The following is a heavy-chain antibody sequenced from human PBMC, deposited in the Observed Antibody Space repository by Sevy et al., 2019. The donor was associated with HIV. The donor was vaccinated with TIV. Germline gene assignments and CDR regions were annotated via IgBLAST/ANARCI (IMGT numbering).Heavy chain of an antibody. V-gene: IGHV3-7*01. J-gene: IGHJ4*02. CDR1: GFTFSSYW. CDR2: INQVGSEK. CDR3: ARPYRTDPFYYSGSSGYYYPSYFDS. Sequence: GGSLRLSCAVSGFTFSSYWMTWVRQAPGKGLEWVANINQVGSEKFYVDSVKGRFTISRDNAKNSLYLQMNSLRVEDTAVYYCARPYRTDPFYYSGSSGYYYPSYFDSWGQGTLVTVSS. D-gene: IGHD3-22*01.